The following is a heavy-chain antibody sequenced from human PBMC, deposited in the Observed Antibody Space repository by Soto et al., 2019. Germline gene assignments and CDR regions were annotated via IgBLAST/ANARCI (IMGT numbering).Heavy chain of an antibody. CDR1: EFSVSSNY. V-gene: IGHV3-66*01. CDR2: IYASGTT. CDR3: ARNPYCLTSGCYHTDY. J-gene: IGHJ4*02. D-gene: IGHD2-2*01. Sequence: EVQLVESGGGLVQPGESLRLSCAASEFSVSSNYMSWVRQAPGKGLEWVSVIYASGTTYYADSVRGRFTISRDSSNNTLYLQMNSLRAEDTAVYYCARNPYCLTSGCYHTDYWGQGTVVTVSS.